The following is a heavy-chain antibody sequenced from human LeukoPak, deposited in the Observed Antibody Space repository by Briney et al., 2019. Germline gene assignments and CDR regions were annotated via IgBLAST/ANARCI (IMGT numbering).Heavy chain of an antibody. V-gene: IGHV1-2*02. D-gene: IGHD1-26*01. CDR3: ARDSSSGGYSGDC. Sequence: GASVKVSCKASGYTFAAYYMHWVRQAPGQGLEWMGWINPNGGGTNYAQKFQGRATMTRDTSISTAYMELSRLTSDDTAVYYCARDSSSGGYSGDCWGQGTLVTVSS. J-gene: IGHJ4*02. CDR2: INPNGGGT. CDR1: GYTFAAYY.